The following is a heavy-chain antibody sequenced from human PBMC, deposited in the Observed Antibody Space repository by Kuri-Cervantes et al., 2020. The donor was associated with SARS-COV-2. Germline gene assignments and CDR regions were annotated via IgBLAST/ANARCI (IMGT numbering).Heavy chain of an antibody. V-gene: IGHV3-9*03. CDR3: AKDGIVVVPAAKEGYYYYYMDV. Sequence: GGSLRLSCAASGFTFSNAWMSWVRQAPGRGLEWVSGISWNSGSIGYADSVKGRFTISRDNAKNSLYLQMNSLRAEDMALYYCAKDGIVVVPAAKEGYYYYYMDVWGKGTTVTVSS. D-gene: IGHD2-2*01. CDR1: GFTFSNAW. CDR2: ISWNSGSI. J-gene: IGHJ6*03.